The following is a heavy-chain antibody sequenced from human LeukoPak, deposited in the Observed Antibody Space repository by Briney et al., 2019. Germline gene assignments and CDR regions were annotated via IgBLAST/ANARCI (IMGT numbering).Heavy chain of an antibody. CDR3: ARVPRKSGLPATICFDF. Sequence: ASVKVSCKASGYTFTSYYMHWVRQAPGQGLEWMGIINPSGGSTSYAQKFQGRVTMTRDTSTSTVYMELSSLRSEDTAVYYCARVPRKSGLPATICFDFWGQGVLVTVSS. J-gene: IGHJ4*02. CDR2: INPSGGST. D-gene: IGHD2-2*01. V-gene: IGHV1-46*01. CDR1: GYTFTSYY.